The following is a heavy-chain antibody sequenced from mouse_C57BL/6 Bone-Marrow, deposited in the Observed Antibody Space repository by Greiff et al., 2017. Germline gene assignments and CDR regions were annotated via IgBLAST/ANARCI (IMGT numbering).Heavy chain of an antibody. D-gene: IGHD1-1*01. J-gene: IGHJ1*03. CDR1: GFNIKDDY. Sequence: VQLKASGAELVRPGASVKLSCTASGFNIKDDYMHWVKQRPEQGLEWIGWIDPENGDTEYASKFQGKATITADTSSNTAYLQLSSLTSEDTAVYYCTTLIFFDVWGTGTTVTVSS. CDR2: IDPENGDT. V-gene: IGHV14-4*01. CDR3: TTLIFFDV.